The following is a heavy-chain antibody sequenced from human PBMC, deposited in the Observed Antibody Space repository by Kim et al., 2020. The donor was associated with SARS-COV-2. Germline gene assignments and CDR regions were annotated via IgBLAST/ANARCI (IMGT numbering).Heavy chain of an antibody. J-gene: IGHJ4*02. Sequence: SETLSLTCTVSGDSISRSSNYWGWIRQPPGKGLEWIGSINYSGNTHYNPSLKSRVTISVDTSKNQFSLKMRSVTAADTTVYYCARLVSETTDVEYWGQGTLVTVSS. CDR1: GDSISRSSNY. CDR2: INYSGNT. V-gene: IGHV4-39*01. CDR3: ARLVSETTDVEY.